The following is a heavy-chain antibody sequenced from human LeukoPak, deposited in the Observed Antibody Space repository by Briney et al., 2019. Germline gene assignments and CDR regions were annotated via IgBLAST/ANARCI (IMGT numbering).Heavy chain of an antibody. J-gene: IGHJ6*02. CDR3: AKALPPYILGYCSSTSCYGAKYGTDV. CDR1: GFTFSSYA. Sequence: GGSLRLSCAASGFTFSSYAMSWVRQAPGKGLEWVSAISGSGGSTYYADSVKGRFTISRDNSKNTLYLQMNSLRAEDTAVYYCAKALPPYILGYCSSTSCYGAKYGTDVWGQGTTVTVSS. D-gene: IGHD2-2*01. V-gene: IGHV3-23*01. CDR2: ISGSGGST.